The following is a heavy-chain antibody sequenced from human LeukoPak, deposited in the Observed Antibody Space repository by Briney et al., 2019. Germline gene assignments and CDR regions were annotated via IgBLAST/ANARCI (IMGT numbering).Heavy chain of an antibody. CDR1: GLTFSSNL. CDR3: VRKFATGD. J-gene: IGHJ4*02. CDR2: VKSDGTAT. Sequence: PGRSLRLSCAASGLTFSSNLMHWVRHPQGTGLVWVSSVKSDGTATNYAVSVKGRFTISRDNAKNTLHLQMNILRVEDAAVYYCVRKFATGDWGQGTLVTVSS. V-gene: IGHV3-74*01. D-gene: IGHD1-14*01.